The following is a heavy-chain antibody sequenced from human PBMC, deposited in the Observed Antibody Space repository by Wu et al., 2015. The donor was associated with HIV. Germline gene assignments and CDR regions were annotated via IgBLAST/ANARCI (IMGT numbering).Heavy chain of an antibody. CDR2: ISGYNGKT. CDR3: ARDRWRVLLGSLGMDV. V-gene: IGHV1-18*04. D-gene: IGHD3-22*01. Sequence: QVQLVQSGAEVRKPGASVKVSCKASGYTFTSYGISWVRQAPGQGLEWMGWISGYNGKTSYAQTFQDRVIMTIETSKSTAYMELSSLRSEDTAVYYCARDRWRVLLGSLGMDVWGQGTTVTVSS. CDR1: GYTFTSYG. J-gene: IGHJ6*02.